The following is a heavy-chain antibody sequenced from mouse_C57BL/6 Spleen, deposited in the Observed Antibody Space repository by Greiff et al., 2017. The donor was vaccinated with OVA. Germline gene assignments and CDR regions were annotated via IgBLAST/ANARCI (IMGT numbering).Heavy chain of an antibody. CDR3: ARSNYDYDEGYFDV. CDR2: ISYDGSN. D-gene: IGHD2-4*01. V-gene: IGHV3-6*01. CDR1: GYSITSGYY. Sequence: EVKLQESGPGLVKPSQSLSLTCSVTGYSITSGYYWNWIRQFPGNKLEWMGYISYDGSNNYNPSLKNRISITRDTSKNQFFLKLNSVTTEDTATYYCARSNYDYDEGYFDVWGTGTTVTVSS. J-gene: IGHJ1*03.